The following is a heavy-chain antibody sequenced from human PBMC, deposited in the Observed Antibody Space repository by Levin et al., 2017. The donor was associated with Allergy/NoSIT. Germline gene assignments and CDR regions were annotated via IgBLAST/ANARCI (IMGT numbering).Heavy chain of an antibody. Sequence: GGSLRLSCAASGFTFGSYWMAWVRQAPGKGLEWVANIKQDATEKYYVDSVEGRFTISRDNAKNSLYLQMYSLRVEDTAVYYCARLGLEWLLYPYYYYGMDGWGQGTTVTVSS. V-gene: IGHV3-7*01. CDR3: ARLGLEWLLYPYYYYGMDG. D-gene: IGHD3-3*01. CDR2: IKQDATEK. CDR1: GFTFGSYW. J-gene: IGHJ6*02.